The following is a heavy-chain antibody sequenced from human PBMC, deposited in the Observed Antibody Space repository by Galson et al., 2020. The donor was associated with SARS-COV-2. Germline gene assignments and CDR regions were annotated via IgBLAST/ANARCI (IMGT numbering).Heavy chain of an antibody. CDR1: GFTFSSYA. D-gene: IGHD6-19*01. Sequence: GGSLRLSCAASGFTFSSYAMSWVRQAPGKGLEWVSAISGSGGSTYYADSVKGRFTISRDNSKNTLYLQMNSLRAEDTAVYYCAKDWVAVAGTGDYYYYYGMDVWGQGTTVTVSS. J-gene: IGHJ6*02. CDR3: AKDWVAVAGTGDYYYYYGMDV. CDR2: ISGSGGST. V-gene: IGHV3-23*01.